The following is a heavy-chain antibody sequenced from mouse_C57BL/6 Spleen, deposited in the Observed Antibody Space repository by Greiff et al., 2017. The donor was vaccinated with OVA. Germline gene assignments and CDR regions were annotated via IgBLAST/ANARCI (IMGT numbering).Heavy chain of an antibody. D-gene: IGHD3-2*02. J-gene: IGHJ4*01. CDR1: GYTFTSYW. Sequence: QVQLQQSGAELVMPGASVKLSCKASGYTFTSYWMHWVKQRPGQGLEWIGEIDPSDSYTNYNQKFKGKSTLTVDKSSSTAYMQLSSLTSEDSAVYYCARGRGNSSGSYAMDYWGQGTSVTVSS. CDR2: IDPSDSYT. CDR3: ARGRGNSSGSYAMDY. V-gene: IGHV1-69*01.